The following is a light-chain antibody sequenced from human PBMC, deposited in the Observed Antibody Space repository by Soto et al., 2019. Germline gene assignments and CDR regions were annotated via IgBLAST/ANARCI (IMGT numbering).Light chain of an antibody. J-gene: IGLJ2*01. CDR3: SSYTSSSPLV. Sequence: QSALTQHASVSGSPGQSITISCTGTSSDVGGYNYVSWYQQHPGKAPKLMIYDVSNRPSGVSNRFSGSKSGNTASLTISGLQAEDEADYYCSSYTSSSPLVFGGGTKLTVL. CDR1: SSDVGGYNY. V-gene: IGLV2-14*01. CDR2: DVS.